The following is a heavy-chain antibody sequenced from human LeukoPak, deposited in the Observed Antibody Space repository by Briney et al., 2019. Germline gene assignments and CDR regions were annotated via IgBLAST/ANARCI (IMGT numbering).Heavy chain of an antibody. J-gene: IGHJ4*02. CDR3: AKAGSNYYDSSDY. CDR1: GFTFSSYA. CDR2: ISGSGGST. D-gene: IGHD3-22*01. Sequence: QAGGSLRLSCAASGFTFSSYAMSWVRQAPGKGLEWVSAISGSGGSTYYADSVKGRFTISRDNSKNTLYLQMNSLRAEDTAVYYCAKAGSNYYDSSDYWGQGTLVTVSS. V-gene: IGHV3-23*01.